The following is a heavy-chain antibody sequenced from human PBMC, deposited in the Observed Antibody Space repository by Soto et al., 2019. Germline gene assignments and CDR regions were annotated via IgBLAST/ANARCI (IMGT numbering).Heavy chain of an antibody. CDR1: GFTFSSYA. CDR3: ARDLIDY. Sequence: PGGSLRLSCAASGFTFSSYAMHWVRQAPGKGLEWVAVISYDGSNKYYADSVKGRFTISRDNSKNTLYLQINSLRAEDTAVYYCARDLIDYWGQGTLVTVSS. V-gene: IGHV3-30-3*01. J-gene: IGHJ4*02. CDR2: ISYDGSNK.